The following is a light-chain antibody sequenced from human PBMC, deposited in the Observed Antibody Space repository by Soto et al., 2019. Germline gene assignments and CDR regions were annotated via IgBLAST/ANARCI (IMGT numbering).Light chain of an antibody. Sequence: QSVLTQPPSVSAAPGQKVTISCSGSSSNIGNNYVSWYQQLPGTAPKLLIYDNNKRPSGIPDRFSGSKSGTSATLGITGLQTGDGAGYYGGTWDSSLGAGVFGGGTKLT. J-gene: IGLJ2*01. V-gene: IGLV1-51*01. CDR1: SSNIGNNY. CDR2: DNN. CDR3: GTWDSSLGAGV.